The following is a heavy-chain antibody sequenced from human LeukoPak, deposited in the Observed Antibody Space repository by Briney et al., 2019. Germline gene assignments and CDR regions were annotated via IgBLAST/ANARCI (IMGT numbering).Heavy chain of an antibody. CDR2: IIPIFGTV. Sequence: SVKVSCKAPGGTFSSYAISWVRQAPGHGLEWMGGIIPIFGTVYYAQKFQGRVTITADESTSTAYMDLSSLRSEDTAVYYCARVNCGGDCYSDRGAFDIWGQGTMVTVSP. CDR1: GGTFSSYA. CDR3: ARVNCGGDCYSDRGAFDI. V-gene: IGHV1-69*13. D-gene: IGHD2-21*02. J-gene: IGHJ3*02.